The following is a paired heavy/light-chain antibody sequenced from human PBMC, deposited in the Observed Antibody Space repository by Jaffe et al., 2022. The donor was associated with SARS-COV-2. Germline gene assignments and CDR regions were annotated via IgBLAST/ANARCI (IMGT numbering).Heavy chain of an antibody. CDR1: GFTFSSYS. Sequence: EVQLVESGGGLVQPGGSLRLSCAASGFTFSSYSMNWVRQAPGKGLEWVSYISSSSSTIYYADSVKGRFTISRDNAKNSLYLQMNSLRDEDTAVYYCAREGSSITIFGVVNTPTSLDYYGMDVWGQGTTVTVSS. CDR3: AREGSSITIFGVVNTPTSLDYYGMDV. J-gene: IGHJ6*02. CDR2: ISSSSSTI. V-gene: IGHV3-48*02. D-gene: IGHD3-3*01.
Light chain of an antibody. J-gene: IGKJ1*01. Sequence: VIWMTQSPSLLSASTGDRVTISCRMSQGISSYLAWYQQKPGKAPELLIYAASTLQSGVPSRFSGSGSGTDFTLTISCLQSEDFATYYCQQYYSFPWTFGQGTKVEIK. CDR2: AAS. CDR1: QGISSY. V-gene: IGKV1D-8*01. CDR3: QQYYSFPWT.